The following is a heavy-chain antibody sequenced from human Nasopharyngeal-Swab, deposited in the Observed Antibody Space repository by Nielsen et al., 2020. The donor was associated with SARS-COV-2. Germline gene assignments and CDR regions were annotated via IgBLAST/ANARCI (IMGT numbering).Heavy chain of an antibody. J-gene: IGHJ4*02. D-gene: IGHD3/OR15-3a*01. V-gene: IGHV3-23*01. CDR1: GYTFSSYA. CDR3: AKAPADWVRENDY. CDR2: IGSGGVGT. Sequence: ESLKISCAASGYTFSSYAMSWVRQAPGKGLEWVSSIGSGGVGTYYADSVKGRFIVSRDNSRDTLYLQMNSLRAEDTAVYYCAKAPADWVRENDYWGQGTLVTVSS.